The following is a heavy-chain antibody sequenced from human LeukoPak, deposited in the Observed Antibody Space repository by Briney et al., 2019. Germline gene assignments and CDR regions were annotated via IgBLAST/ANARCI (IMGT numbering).Heavy chain of an antibody. J-gene: IGHJ4*02. D-gene: IGHD3-16*01. V-gene: IGHV1-24*01. CDR2: FDPEDGET. CDR1: GYTLTELS. CDR3: ATGRGEWDPMAY. Sequence: ASVKVSCKVSGYTLTELSMHWVRQAPGKGLEWMGGFDPEDGETIYAQKFQGRVTMTEDTSTDTAYMELSSLRSEDTAVYYCATGRGEWDPMAYWGQGTLVTVSS.